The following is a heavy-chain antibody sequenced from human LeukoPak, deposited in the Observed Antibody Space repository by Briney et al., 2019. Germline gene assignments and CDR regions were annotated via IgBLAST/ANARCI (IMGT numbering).Heavy chain of an antibody. CDR2: INHSGST. CDR3: ARGLPGDPFEAAAGYYFDY. Sequence: KPSETLSLTCAVYGGSFSGYYWSWIRQPPGKGLEWIGEINHSGSTNYNPSLKSRVTISVDTSKNQFSLKLSSVTAADTAVYYCARGLPGDPFEAAAGYYFDYWGQGTLVTVSS. D-gene: IGHD6-13*01. J-gene: IGHJ4*02. CDR1: GGSFSGYY. V-gene: IGHV4-34*01.